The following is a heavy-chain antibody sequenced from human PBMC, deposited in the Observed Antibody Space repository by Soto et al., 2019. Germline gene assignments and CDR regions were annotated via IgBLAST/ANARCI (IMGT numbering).Heavy chain of an antibody. Sequence: ETLSLTCAVYGGSFSGYYWSWIRQPPGKGLEWIGEINHSGSTNYNPSLKSRVTISVDTSKNQFSLKLSPVTAADTAVYYCARGDDYSGSYPGWGQGTLVTVSS. J-gene: IGHJ4*02. D-gene: IGHD1-26*01. V-gene: IGHV4-34*01. CDR3: ARGDDYSGSYPG. CDR2: INHSGST. CDR1: GGSFSGYY.